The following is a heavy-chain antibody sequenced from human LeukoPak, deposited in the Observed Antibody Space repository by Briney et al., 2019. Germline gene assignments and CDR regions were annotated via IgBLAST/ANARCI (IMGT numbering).Heavy chain of an antibody. CDR2: INSDASTI. J-gene: IGHJ6*02. V-gene: IGHV3-74*01. CDR1: GLTFSSDW. D-gene: IGHD3-22*01. Sequence: GGSLRLSCAASGLTFSSDWMHWVRQVPGKGLVWVSRINSDASTINYADSVKGRFTISRDNAKNTLYLQMNSLRTEDTAVYYCARSAGRDSYDYYGMDVWGQGTTVTVSS. CDR3: ARSAGRDSYDYYGMDV.